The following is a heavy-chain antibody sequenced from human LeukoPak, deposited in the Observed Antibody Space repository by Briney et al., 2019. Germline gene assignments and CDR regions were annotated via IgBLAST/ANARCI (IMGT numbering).Heavy chain of an antibody. CDR2: MKQDGSEK. Sequence: GGSLRLSCAVSGINLRGYWMAWVRQAPGKGLEWVANMKQDGSEKYYVDSVKGRFTISRDNAKNSLYLEMNSLRVEDTAVYYCARDTGYCTDGVCYDAFDMWGQGTMVTVSS. J-gene: IGHJ3*02. CDR3: ARDTGYCTDGVCYDAFDM. D-gene: IGHD2-8*01. V-gene: IGHV3-7*01. CDR1: GINLRGYW.